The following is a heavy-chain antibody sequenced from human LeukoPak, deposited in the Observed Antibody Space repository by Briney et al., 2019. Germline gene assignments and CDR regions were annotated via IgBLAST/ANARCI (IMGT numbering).Heavy chain of an antibody. CDR2: IYTSGGT. Sequence: SETLSLTCTVSGGSISSYYWSWIRQPAGKGLEWIGRIYTSGGTNYNPSLKSRVTMSVDTSKNQFSLKLSSVTAADTAVYYCARGAYYYDSSGYYYDNFDYWGQGTLVTVSS. CDR3: ARGAYYYDSSGYYYDNFDY. J-gene: IGHJ4*02. D-gene: IGHD3-22*01. V-gene: IGHV4-4*07. CDR1: GGSISSYY.